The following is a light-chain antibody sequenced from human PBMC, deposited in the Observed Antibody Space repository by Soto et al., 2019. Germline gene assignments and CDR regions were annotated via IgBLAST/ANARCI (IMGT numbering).Light chain of an antibody. CDR1: QSISSY. J-gene: IGKJ2*01. CDR2: AAS. V-gene: IGKV1-39*01. CDR3: QQSYSTLYT. Sequence: DIQMTQSPSSLSASVGDRVTITCRASQSISSYLNWYQQKPGKAPKLLIYAASSLQSWVPSRFSGSGSGTDFTLTISSLQPEDFATYYCQQSYSTLYTFGQGTNLESK.